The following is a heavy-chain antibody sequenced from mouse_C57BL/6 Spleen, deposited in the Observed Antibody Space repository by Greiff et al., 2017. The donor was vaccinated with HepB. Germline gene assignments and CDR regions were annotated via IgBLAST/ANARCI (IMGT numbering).Heavy chain of an antibody. CDR1: GYTFTSYW. CDR2: IDPNSGGT. V-gene: IGHV1-72*01. D-gene: IGHD1-1*01. J-gene: IGHJ1*03. CDR3: ASSGRYPSYWYFDV. Sequence: QVQLKQPGAELVKPGASVKLSCKASGYTFTSYWMHWVKQRPGRGLEWIGRIDPNSGGTKYNEKFKSKATLTVDKPSSTAYMQLSSLTSEDSAVYYCASSGRYPSYWYFDVWGTGTTVTVSS.